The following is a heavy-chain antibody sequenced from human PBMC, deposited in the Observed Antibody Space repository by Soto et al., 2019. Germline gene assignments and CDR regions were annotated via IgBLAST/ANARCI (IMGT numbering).Heavy chain of an antibody. CDR1: GLGKTSNG. V-gene: IGHV1-18*01. J-gene: IGHJ3*02. CDR2: ISAYNGNT. Sequence: ASAKPISKASGLGKTSNGISWVRQAPGQGLEWMGWISAYNGNTNYAQKLQGRVTMTTDTSTSTAYMELRSLRSDDTAVYYCARDDLPYAFDMWGQGTMVTVSS. CDR3: ARDDLPYAFDM.